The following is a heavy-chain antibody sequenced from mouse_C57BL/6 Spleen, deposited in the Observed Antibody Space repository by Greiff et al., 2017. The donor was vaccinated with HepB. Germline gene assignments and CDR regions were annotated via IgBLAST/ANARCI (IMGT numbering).Heavy chain of an antibody. CDR3: ARSDDGYWYYFDY. J-gene: IGHJ2*01. CDR2: IWSGGST. CDR1: GFSLTSYG. V-gene: IGHV2-2*01. Sequence: VQLQQSGPGLVQPSQSLSITCTVSGFSLTSYGVHWVRQSPGKGLEWLGVIWSGGSTDSNAAFISRLSISKDNSKSQVFFKMNSLQADDTAIYYCARSDDGYWYYFDYWGQGTTLTVSS. D-gene: IGHD2-3*01.